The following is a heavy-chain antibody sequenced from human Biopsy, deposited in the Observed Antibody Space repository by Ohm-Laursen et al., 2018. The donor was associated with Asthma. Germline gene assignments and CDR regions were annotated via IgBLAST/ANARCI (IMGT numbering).Heavy chain of an antibody. V-gene: IGHV3-30*18. CDR1: GFMFSSFS. CDR2: ISYDGNHK. J-gene: IGHJ4*02. D-gene: IGHD5-12*01. Sequence: SLRLSCTASGFMFSSFSMHWVRQAPGKGLEWVAVISYDGNHKFYEDSVKGRFTISRDNSKNTLYLQMNSLRTEDTAVYYCVKSQGYSYHDNDDWGQGTLVIVSS. CDR3: VKSQGYSYHDNDD.